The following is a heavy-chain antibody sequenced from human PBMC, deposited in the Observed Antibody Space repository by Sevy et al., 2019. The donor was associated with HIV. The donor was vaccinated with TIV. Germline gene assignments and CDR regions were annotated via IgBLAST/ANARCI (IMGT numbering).Heavy chain of an antibody. CDR1: GYTFTDYW. D-gene: IGHD1-26*01. V-gene: IGHV1-2*06. Sequence: ASVKVSCKASGYTFTDYWIHWVRQAPGQGLEWMGRIKPSGGAPNYARMFQDRITVTSDTSITTAYLELNYLSSDDTAVYYCARTIVSGTMVDIDYWAREPWSPSPQ. CDR3: ARTIVSGTMVDIDY. J-gene: IGHJ4*02. CDR2: IKPSGGAP.